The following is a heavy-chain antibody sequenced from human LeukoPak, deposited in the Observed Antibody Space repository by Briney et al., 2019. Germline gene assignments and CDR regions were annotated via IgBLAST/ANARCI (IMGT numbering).Heavy chain of an antibody. Sequence: SGGSLRLSCAASGFTFSSYEMNWVRQAPGKGLEWVSYISSRGSTIYYADSVKGRFTISRDNAKNSLYLQMNSLRAEDTAVYYCARDYDFWSGYSDGEYFQHWGQGTLVTVSS. CDR3: ARDYDFWSGYSDGEYFQH. D-gene: IGHD3-3*01. J-gene: IGHJ1*01. CDR1: GFTFSSYE. CDR2: ISSRGSTI. V-gene: IGHV3-48*03.